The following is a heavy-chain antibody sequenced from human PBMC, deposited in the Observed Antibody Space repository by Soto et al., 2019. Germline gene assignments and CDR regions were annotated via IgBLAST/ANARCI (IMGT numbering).Heavy chain of an antibody. V-gene: IGHV1-18*01. D-gene: IGHD3-22*01. Sequence: ASVKVSCKTSGYTFSSYGISWVRQAPGQGLEWMGWISAYNGNTIYAQMLQDRVTMTTDTSTTTAYMELRGLRSDDTAVYYCARDRYYDSSGYYGLDYWGQGTQVTVSS. CDR3: ARDRYYDSSGYYGLDY. CDR2: ISAYNGNT. J-gene: IGHJ4*02. CDR1: GYTFSSYG.